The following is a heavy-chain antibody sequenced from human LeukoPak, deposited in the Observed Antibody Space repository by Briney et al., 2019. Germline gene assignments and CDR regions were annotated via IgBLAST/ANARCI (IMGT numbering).Heavy chain of an antibody. CDR2: ISAYNGNT. D-gene: IGHD3-22*01. CDR3: ARAPRNYDSSGYDY. V-gene: IGHV1-18*01. Sequence: GASVKVSCKASGYTFTSYGISWVRQAPGQGLEWMGWISAYNGNTNYAQKLQGRVTMTTDTSTSTAYMELRSLRSDDTAVYYCARAPRNYDSSGYDYWGQGTLVTVSS. CDR1: GYTFTSYG. J-gene: IGHJ4*02.